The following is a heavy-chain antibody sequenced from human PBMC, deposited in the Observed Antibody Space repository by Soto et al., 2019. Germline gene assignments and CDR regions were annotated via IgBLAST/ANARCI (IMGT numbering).Heavy chain of an antibody. V-gene: IGHV4-59*08. Sequence: SETLSLTCTVSGGSISSYYWSWIRQPPGKGLEWIGYIYYSGSTNYNPSLKSRVTISVDTSKNQFSLKLSSVTAADTAVYYCARARSIAARPLDYWGQGTPVTVSS. CDR1: GGSISSYY. CDR3: ARARSIAARPLDY. D-gene: IGHD6-6*01. J-gene: IGHJ4*02. CDR2: IYYSGST.